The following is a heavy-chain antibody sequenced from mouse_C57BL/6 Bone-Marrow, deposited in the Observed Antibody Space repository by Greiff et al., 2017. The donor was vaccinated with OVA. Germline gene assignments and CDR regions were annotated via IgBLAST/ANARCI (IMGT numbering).Heavy chain of an antibody. CDR3: AKGGNSYYALDY. Sequence: VQLQQSGPELVKPGASVKMSCKASGYTFTDYNMNWVKQSHGKSLEWIGYINPNNGGTSYNQKFKGKATLTVNKSSCTAYLELRSLTSEDSAVYCCAKGGNSYYALDYWGQGTSVTVSA. V-gene: IGHV1-22*01. J-gene: IGHJ4*01. CDR2: INPNNGGT. D-gene: IGHD2-1*01. CDR1: GYTFTDYN.